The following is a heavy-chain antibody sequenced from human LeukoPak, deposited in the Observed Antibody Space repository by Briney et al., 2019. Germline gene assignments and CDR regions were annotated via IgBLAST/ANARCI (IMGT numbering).Heavy chain of an antibody. D-gene: IGHD1-26*01. CDR1: GFTLSKFA. Sequence: RGGSLRLSCAASGFTLSKFAMSWVPQAPGKGLECVSGINGRCGSTYYADSVTGRFTISRHNSQTTPYLQMNSPRAQAPALHYLAKGGIVQPFDIWGEGTMVTVSS. CDR3: AKGGIVQPFDI. V-gene: IGHV3-23*01. CDR2: INGRCGST. J-gene: IGHJ3*02.